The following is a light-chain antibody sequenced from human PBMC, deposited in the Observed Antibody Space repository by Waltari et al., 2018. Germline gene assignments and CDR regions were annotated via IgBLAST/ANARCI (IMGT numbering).Light chain of an antibody. J-gene: IGKJ4*01. Sequence: ETVMTQSPATLSVSPGERANLSCRASQSVSSNLAWYQQKPGQAPRLLIYGASTRATGIPARFSGSGSGTEFTLTISSLQSEDFAVYYCQQYNNWPRVFGGGTKVEIK. CDR2: GAS. CDR3: QQYNNWPRV. CDR1: QSVSSN. V-gene: IGKV3-15*01.